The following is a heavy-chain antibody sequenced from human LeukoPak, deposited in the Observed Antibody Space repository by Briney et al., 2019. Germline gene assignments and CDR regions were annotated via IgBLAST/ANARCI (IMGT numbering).Heavy chain of an antibody. V-gene: IGHV3-30*01. D-gene: IGHD2/OR15-2a*01. J-gene: IGHJ6*03. Sequence: GRSLRLSCAASGFTFSSYAMHWVRQAPGKGLEWVATISYDGSNKYYADSVKGRFTISRDNSKNTPYLQMNSLRAEDTAVYYCARDSGNICYYMDVWGKGTTVTVSS. CDR3: ARDSGNICYYMDV. CDR1: GFTFSSYA. CDR2: ISYDGSNK.